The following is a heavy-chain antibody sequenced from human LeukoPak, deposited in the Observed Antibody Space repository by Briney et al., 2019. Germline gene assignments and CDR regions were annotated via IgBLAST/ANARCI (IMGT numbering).Heavy chain of an antibody. Sequence: SETLSLACTVSVGSISSYYWSWIRQPPGKGLEWIGYIYYSGSTNYNPSLKSRVTISIDTSKNQFSLKLSSVTAADTAMYYCASHYGSGFDYWGQGTLVTVSS. D-gene: IGHD3-10*01. V-gene: IGHV4-59*01. J-gene: IGHJ4*02. CDR2: IYYSGST. CDR3: ASHYGSGFDY. CDR1: VGSISSYY.